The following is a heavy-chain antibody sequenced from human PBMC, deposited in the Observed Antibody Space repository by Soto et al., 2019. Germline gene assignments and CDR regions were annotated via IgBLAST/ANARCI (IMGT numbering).Heavy chain of an antibody. J-gene: IGHJ6*02. CDR2: IKQGGNEK. CDR1: GFSFSTYL. Sequence: GGSLRLSCAASGFSFSTYLMSWVRQAPGKGLEWVANIKQGGNEKFYVDSVKGRFTISRDNDKKSLYLQMDSLRVEDTAVYYCVGALTYEVPYYYYGMDVWGQGTTVTVSS. V-gene: IGHV3-7*01. D-gene: IGHD3-16*01. CDR3: VGALTYEVPYYYYGMDV.